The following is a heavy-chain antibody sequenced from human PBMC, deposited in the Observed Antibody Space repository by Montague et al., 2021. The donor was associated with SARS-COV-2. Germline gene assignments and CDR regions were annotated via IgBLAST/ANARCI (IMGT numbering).Heavy chain of an antibody. J-gene: IGHJ3*02. D-gene: IGHD6-19*01. CDR1: GGSISSYY. CDR2: IYYSGST. CDR3: ARGSGWMGNAFDI. V-gene: IGHV4-59*01. Sequence: SETLSLTCTVSGGSISSYYWSWIRQPPGKGLEWIGYIYYSGSTNXXPSLKSRVTISVDTSKNQFSLKLSSVTAAGTAVYYCARGSGWMGNAFDIWGQGTMVTVSS.